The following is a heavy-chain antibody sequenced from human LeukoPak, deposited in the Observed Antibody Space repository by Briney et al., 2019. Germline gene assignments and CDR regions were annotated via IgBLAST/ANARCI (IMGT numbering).Heavy chain of an antibody. CDR2: INPNSGGT. CDR1: GYTFTGYY. Sequence: ASVKVSCKASGYTFTGYYMHWVRQAPGQGLEWMGWINPNSGGTSYAQKFQGRVTMTRDTSISTAYMELSRLRSDDTAVYYCARSRYSYGSSADYWGQGTLVTVSS. J-gene: IGHJ4*02. CDR3: ARSRYSYGSSADY. D-gene: IGHD5-18*01. V-gene: IGHV1-2*02.